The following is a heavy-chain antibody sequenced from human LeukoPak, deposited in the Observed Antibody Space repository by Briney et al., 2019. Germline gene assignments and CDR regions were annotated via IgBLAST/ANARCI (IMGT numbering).Heavy chain of an antibody. Sequence: GGSLRLSCAAPGFTFSSYAMNWVRQAPGKGLEWVSVISGSGGNIYYADSVKGRFTISRDNSKNTLYLQINNLRADDTAVYYCATGNSGWYAPIDYWGHGTLVTVSS. CDR1: GFTFSSYA. V-gene: IGHV3-23*01. CDR2: ISGSGGNI. D-gene: IGHD6-19*01. CDR3: ATGNSGWYAPIDY. J-gene: IGHJ4*01.